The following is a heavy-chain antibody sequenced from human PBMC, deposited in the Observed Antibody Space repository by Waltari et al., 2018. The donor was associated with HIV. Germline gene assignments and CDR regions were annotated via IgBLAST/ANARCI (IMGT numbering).Heavy chain of an antibody. D-gene: IGHD2-2*02. CDR3: ASPSIRAGMDV. J-gene: IGHJ6*02. CDR1: GFTFSNFW. CDR2: IRRDGSEK. Sequence: EVQLVESGGGLVQPGGSLRLSFAASGFTFSNFWMSWVRQAPGKGVEGVAKIRRDGSEKDYVDFVRCRFTISRDNAKNSLYLQRNSLRAEDTAVYYCASPSIRAGMDVWGQGTTVTVSS. V-gene: IGHV3-7*01.